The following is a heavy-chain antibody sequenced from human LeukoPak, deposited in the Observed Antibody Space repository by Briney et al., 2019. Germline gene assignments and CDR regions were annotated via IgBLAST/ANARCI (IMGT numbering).Heavy chain of an antibody. V-gene: IGHV3-64*01. J-gene: IGHJ3*02. CDR1: GFAFSVYV. D-gene: IGHD3-16*01. CDR2: ISSNGAGT. CDR3: ATGAKWGNAFDI. Sequence: GGSLRLSCAASGFAFSVYVMYWVRQAPGKGLEYVSGISSNGAGTYYANSVKGRFTISRDNSKNTLYLQMGSLRAEDMAVYYCATGAKWGNAFDIWGQGTMVTVSS.